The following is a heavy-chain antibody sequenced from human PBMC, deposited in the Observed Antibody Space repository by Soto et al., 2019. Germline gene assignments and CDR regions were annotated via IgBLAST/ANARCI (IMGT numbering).Heavy chain of an antibody. Sequence: GGSLRLSCAASGFTFSSYSMNWVRQAPGKGLEWVSYISSSSTIYYADSVKGRFTISRDNAKNSLYLQMNSLRDEDTAVYYCARAGPNYYDSSGYYSNYYYGMDVWGQGTTVTVSS. V-gene: IGHV3-48*02. D-gene: IGHD3-22*01. J-gene: IGHJ6*02. CDR2: ISSSSTI. CDR3: ARAGPNYYDSSGYYSNYYYGMDV. CDR1: GFTFSSYS.